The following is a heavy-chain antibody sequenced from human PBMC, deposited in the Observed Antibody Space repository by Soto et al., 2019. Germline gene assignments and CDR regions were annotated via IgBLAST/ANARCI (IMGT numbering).Heavy chain of an antibody. D-gene: IGHD6-19*01. CDR2: MSHIGSV. CDR3: ARSLGWYAVDY. CDR1: GVSIGSDYY. J-gene: IGHJ4*02. V-gene: IGHV4-4*02. Sequence: QVLLQESGPGLVQPSGTLSLSCVVSGVSIGSDYYWGRVRQPPGKGLEWLGDMSHIGSVNYNPSLKSRVTISMDKSQNQFSLQLDSMTAADTAVYYCARSLGWYAVDYWGQGTLVIVSS.